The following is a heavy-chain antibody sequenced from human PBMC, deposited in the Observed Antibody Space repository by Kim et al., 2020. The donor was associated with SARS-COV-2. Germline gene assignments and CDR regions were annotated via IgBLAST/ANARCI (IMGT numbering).Heavy chain of an antibody. J-gene: IGHJ4*02. V-gene: IGHV3-21*01. D-gene: IGHD6-13*01. CDR1: GFTFSSYS. Sequence: GGSLRLSCAASGFTFSSYSMNWVRQAPGKGLEWVSSISSSSSYIYYADSVKGRFTISRDNAKNSLYLQMNSLRAEDTAVYYCARSISHDSSWYGGDYWGQGTLVTVSS. CDR3: ARSISHDSSWYGGDY. CDR2: ISSSSSYI.